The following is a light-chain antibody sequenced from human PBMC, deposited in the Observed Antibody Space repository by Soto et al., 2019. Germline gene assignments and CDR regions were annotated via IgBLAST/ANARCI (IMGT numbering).Light chain of an antibody. CDR2: DAS. CDR3: EQRVYT. Sequence: EIVLTQSPATLSLSPGERATLSCRASQSVSSYLAWYQQKPGQAPRLLIYDASTRATGIPARFRGSASGPDFTSSISTLEPEDFAVYYCEQRVYTFGQGTKLETK. CDR1: QSVSSY. V-gene: IGKV3-11*01. J-gene: IGKJ2*01.